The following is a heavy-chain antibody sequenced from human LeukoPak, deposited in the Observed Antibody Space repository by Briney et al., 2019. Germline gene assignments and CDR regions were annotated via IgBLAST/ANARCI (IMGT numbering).Heavy chain of an antibody. CDR2: IYSDGTT. CDR1: GFTVITNY. V-gene: IGHV3-66*01. Sequence: PGGSLRLSCAASGFTVITNYMSWVRQAPGKGLEWVSVIYSDGTTHYADSVKGRFTISRDNSKKTLYLQMNRLRAEDTAVYYCARDSTVTTLDYWGQGTLVTVSS. D-gene: IGHD4-17*01. J-gene: IGHJ4*02. CDR3: ARDSTVTTLDY.